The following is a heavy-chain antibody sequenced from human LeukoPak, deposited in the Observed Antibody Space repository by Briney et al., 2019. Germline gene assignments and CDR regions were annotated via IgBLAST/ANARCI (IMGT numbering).Heavy chain of an antibody. D-gene: IGHD3-3*01. V-gene: IGHV4-4*07. CDR2: IYTSGIT. J-gene: IGHJ6*03. CDR3: ARDQSDFWEVYYYYYMDV. Sequence: PSETLSLTCTVSGGSISSYYWSWIRQPAGKGLEWIGRIYTSGITNYNPSLKSRVTMSVDTSKNQFSLKLSSVTAADTAVYYCARDQSDFWEVYYYYYMDVWGKGTTVTVSS. CDR1: GGSISSYY.